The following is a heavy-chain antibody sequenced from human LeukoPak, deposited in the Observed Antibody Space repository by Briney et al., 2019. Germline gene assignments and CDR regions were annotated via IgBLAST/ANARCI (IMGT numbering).Heavy chain of an antibody. D-gene: IGHD2-15*01. V-gene: IGHV3-30*18. CDR2: ISVDGSNE. Sequence: GGSLRLSCAASGFTFSSYGMHWVRQAPGKGLEWVAVISVDGSNEYYADSVKGRFTISRDNSKNTLYLQMNSLRAEDTAVYCCAKPSREYCSGGSCVYYFDYWGQETLVTVSS. CDR3: AKPSREYCSGGSCVYYFDY. J-gene: IGHJ4*02. CDR1: GFTFSSYG.